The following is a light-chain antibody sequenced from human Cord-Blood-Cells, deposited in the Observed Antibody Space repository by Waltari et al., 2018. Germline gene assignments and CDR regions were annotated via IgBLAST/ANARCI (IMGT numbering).Light chain of an antibody. CDR3: QQRSNRPLT. CDR2: DAS. J-gene: IGKJ4*01. Sequence: EMVLIQSPATLSLSPYERATLSCSASQSVSSYLAWYQQKPGQAASLLIHDASNRATGIPGRFTGSESETDFTLTISSLQTEDFAVDYCQQRSNRPLTFGGGTKVEIQ. V-gene: IGKV3-11*01. CDR1: QSVSSY.